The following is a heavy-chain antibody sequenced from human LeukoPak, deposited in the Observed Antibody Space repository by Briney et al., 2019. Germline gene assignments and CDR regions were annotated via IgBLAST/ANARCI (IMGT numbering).Heavy chain of an antibody. CDR2: IYYSGST. V-gene: IGHV4-59*08. CDR1: GGSISSYY. Sequence: SETLSLTCTVSGGSISSYYWSWIRQPPGKGLEWIGYIYYSGSTYYNPSLKSRVTISVDTSKNQFSLKLSSVTAADAAVYYCASGITMVRGPGFFDIWGQGTMVTVSS. CDR3: ASGITMVRGPGFFDI. J-gene: IGHJ3*02. D-gene: IGHD3-10*01.